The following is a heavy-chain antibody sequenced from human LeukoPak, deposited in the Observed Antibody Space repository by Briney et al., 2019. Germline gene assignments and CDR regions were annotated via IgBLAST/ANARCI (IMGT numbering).Heavy chain of an antibody. CDR3: ARLLLAAAGSGGDY. Sequence: GGSLRLSCAASGFTVSSNYMSWVRQAPGKGLEWVSYISSSSSTIYYADSVKGRFTISRDNAKNSLYLQMNSLRDEDTAVYYCARLLLAAAGSGGDYWGQGTLVTVSS. CDR1: GFTVSSNY. CDR2: ISSSSSTI. V-gene: IGHV3-48*02. D-gene: IGHD6-13*01. J-gene: IGHJ4*02.